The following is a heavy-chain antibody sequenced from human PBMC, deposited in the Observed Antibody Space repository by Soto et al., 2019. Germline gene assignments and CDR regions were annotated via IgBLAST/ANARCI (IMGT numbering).Heavy chain of an antibody. Sequence: QVQLQESGPGLVKPSETLSLTCTVSGGSVSSGSYFWSWIRQPPGKGLEWIGYIYYSGSTNYSPSLKSRVTISVDTSKILYSLKLSSEAAADTAVYYCASSSMGLFSPCSFDYWGQGTLVTVSS. D-gene: IGHD3-9*01. CDR3: ASSSMGLFSPCSFDY. CDR1: GGSVSSGSYF. J-gene: IGHJ4*02. V-gene: IGHV4-61*01. CDR2: IYYSGST.